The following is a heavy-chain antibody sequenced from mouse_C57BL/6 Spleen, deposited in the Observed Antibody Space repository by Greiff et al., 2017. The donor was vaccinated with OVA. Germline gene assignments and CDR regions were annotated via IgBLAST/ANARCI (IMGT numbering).Heavy chain of an antibody. D-gene: IGHD2-1*01. Sequence: QVQLQQSGAELVMPGASVKLSCKASGYTFTSYWMHWVKQRPGQGLEWIGEIDPSDSYTNYNQKFKGKSTLTVDKSSSTAYMQLSSLTSEDSAVYYCARRGNYDYWGQGTTLTVSS. J-gene: IGHJ2*01. CDR2: IDPSDSYT. CDR3: ARRGNYDY. V-gene: IGHV1-69*01. CDR1: GYTFTSYW.